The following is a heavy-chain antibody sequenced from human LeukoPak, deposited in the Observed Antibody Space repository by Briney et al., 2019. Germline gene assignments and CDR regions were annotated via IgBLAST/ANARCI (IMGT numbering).Heavy chain of an antibody. J-gene: IGHJ4*02. CDR3: ARGVEPLAANTLAY. D-gene: IGHD1-14*01. Sequence: GGSLRLSCAASGFTVITNDMTWVRQAPGKGLEWVSVLYSDGNTKYADSVQGRFTISRDNSKNTLYLEMNSLSPDDTAVYYFARGVEPLAANTLAYWGQGTLVTVSS. CDR2: LYSDGNT. V-gene: IGHV3-53*01. CDR1: GFTVITND.